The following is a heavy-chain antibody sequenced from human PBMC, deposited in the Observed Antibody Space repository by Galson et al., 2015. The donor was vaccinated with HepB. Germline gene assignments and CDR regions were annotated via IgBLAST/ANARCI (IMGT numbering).Heavy chain of an antibody. V-gene: IGHV1-58*01. CDR1: GFTFTSSA. J-gene: IGHJ5*02. Sequence: SVKVSCKASGFTFTSSAVQWVRQARGQRLEWIGWIVVGSGNTNYAQKFQERVTITRDMSTSTAYMELSSLRSEDTAVYYCAAAAPKLRFLEWSYSGGFDPWGQGTLVTVSS. D-gene: IGHD3-3*01. CDR2: IVVGSGNT. CDR3: AAAAPKLRFLEWSYSGGFDP.